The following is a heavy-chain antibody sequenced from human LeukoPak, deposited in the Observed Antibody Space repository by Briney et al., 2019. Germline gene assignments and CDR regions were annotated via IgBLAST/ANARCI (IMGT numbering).Heavy chain of an antibody. CDR3: ASRINDAFDT. CDR2: IYPGDSDT. J-gene: IGHJ3*02. CDR1: GYSFIHFW. Sequence: GESLKISCKGSGYSFIHFWIGWVRQMPGKGLEWMGIIYPGDSDTRYSPSFQGQVTISADKSISTAYLQWSSLKASDTAMYYCASRINDAFDTWGQGTMVTVSS. V-gene: IGHV5-51*01.